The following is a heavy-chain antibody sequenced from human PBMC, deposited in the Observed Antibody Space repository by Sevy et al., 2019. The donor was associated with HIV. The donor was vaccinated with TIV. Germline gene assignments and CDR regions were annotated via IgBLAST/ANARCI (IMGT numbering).Heavy chain of an antibody. J-gene: IGHJ2*01. CDR3: ASDSYSGGNVFWYFDL. D-gene: IGHD2-15*01. Sequence: GGSLRLSCAASGFTFSSYWMHWVRQAPGKGLVWVSRINSDGSSTSYADSVKGRFTISRANAKNTLYLQMNSLRAEDTAVYYCASDSYSGGNVFWYFDLWGRGTLVTVSS. V-gene: IGHV3-74*01. CDR1: GFTFSSYW. CDR2: INSDGSST.